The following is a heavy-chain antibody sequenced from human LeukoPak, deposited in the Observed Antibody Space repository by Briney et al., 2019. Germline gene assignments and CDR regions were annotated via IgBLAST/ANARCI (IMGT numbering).Heavy chain of an antibody. CDR1: GFTFYNYW. V-gene: IGHV3-30*02. D-gene: IGHD1-1*01. CDR2: IRYDGSNK. Sequence: PGGSLRLSCAASGFTFYNYWMHWVRQAPGKGLEWVAFIRYDGSNKYYADSVKGRFTISRDNSKNTLYLQMNSLRAEDTAVYYCAKLNGRTGYYYYYGMDVWGQGTTVTVSS. J-gene: IGHJ6*02. CDR3: AKLNGRTGYYYYYGMDV.